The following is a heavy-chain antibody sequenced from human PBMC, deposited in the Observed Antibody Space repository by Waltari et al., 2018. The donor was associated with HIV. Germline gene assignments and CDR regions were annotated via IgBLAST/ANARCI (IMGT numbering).Heavy chain of an antibody. Sequence: QVQLQESGPGLVKPSETLSLTCAVSGYSISSGYYWGWIRQPPGKGLEWIGSFEHSGSTYYNPSLKSRVTISVDTSKNQLSLKLSSVTAADTAVYYCASAFIEYSDYWGQGTLVTVSS. CDR1: GYSISSGYY. V-gene: IGHV4-38-2*01. CDR3: ASAFIEYSDY. J-gene: IGHJ4*02. D-gene: IGHD3-16*02. CDR2: FEHSGST.